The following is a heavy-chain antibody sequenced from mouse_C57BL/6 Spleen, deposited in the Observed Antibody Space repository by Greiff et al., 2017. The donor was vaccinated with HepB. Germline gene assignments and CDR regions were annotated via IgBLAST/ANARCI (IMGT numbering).Heavy chain of an antibody. D-gene: IGHD1-1*01. CDR2: IDPETGGT. CDR3: TRYYYGSSRYFDV. CDR1: GYTFTDYE. Sequence: VKLQESGAELVRPGASVTLSCKASGYTFTDYEMHWVKQTPVHGLEWIGAIDPETGGTAYNQKFKGKAILTADKSSSTAYMELRSLTSEDSAVYYCTRYYYGSSRYFDVWGTGTTVTVSS. V-gene: IGHV1-15*01. J-gene: IGHJ1*03.